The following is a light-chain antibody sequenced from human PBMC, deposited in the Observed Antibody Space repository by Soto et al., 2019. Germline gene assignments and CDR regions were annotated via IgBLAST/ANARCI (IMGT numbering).Light chain of an antibody. V-gene: IGKV3-20*01. CDR1: QSVRNSH. CDR3: QKYGDSPWT. Sequence: EIVLAQSPGTLSLSPGKRATLSGRASQSVRNSHLAWYQQKPGQPPRLLISRAASRAPGIPDRFSGSGSGTGFTLSISKLEPEDSALYYCQKYGDSPWTFGLGTKVDIK. J-gene: IGKJ1*01. CDR2: RAA.